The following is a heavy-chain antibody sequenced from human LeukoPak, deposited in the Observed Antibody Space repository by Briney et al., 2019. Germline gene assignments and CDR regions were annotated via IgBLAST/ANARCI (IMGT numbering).Heavy chain of an antibody. CDR2: IYYSGST. CDR1: GGSISSGGYY. CDR3: AREMYYDILTGSTGYGMDV. Sequence: PSQTLSLTCTVSGGSISSGGYYWSCIRQHQGKGLEWIGYIYYSGSTYYNPSLKSRVTISVDTSKNQFSLKLSSVTAADTAVYYCAREMYYDILTGSTGYGMDVWGQGTTVTVSS. D-gene: IGHD3-9*01. J-gene: IGHJ6*02. V-gene: IGHV4-31*03.